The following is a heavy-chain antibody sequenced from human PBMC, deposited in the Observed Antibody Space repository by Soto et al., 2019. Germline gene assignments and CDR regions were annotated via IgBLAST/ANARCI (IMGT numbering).Heavy chain of an antibody. Sequence: QVRLVESGGGVVQPGRSLRLSCAASGFTFSNYAMHWVRQAPGRGLERVAVISYDGSDKYYAESVKGRFTISRDNSKNTLDLQMSSLRAEDTALYHCARETDGMDVWGQGTTVTVSS. CDR2: ISYDGSDK. CDR1: GFTFSNYA. J-gene: IGHJ6*02. CDR3: ARETDGMDV. V-gene: IGHV3-30-3*01.